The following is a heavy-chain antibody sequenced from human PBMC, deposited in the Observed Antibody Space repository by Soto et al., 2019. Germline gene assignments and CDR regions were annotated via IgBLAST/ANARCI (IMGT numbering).Heavy chain of an antibody. D-gene: IGHD3-22*01. CDR3: AKDQYYYDSSGYYSKDYYYGMDV. V-gene: IGHV3-23*01. CDR2: ISGSGGST. CDR1: GFTFSSYA. Sequence: GGSLRLSCAASGFTFSSYAMSWVRQAPGKGLEWVSAISGSGGSTYYADSVKGRFTISRDNSKNTLYLQMNSLRAEDTAVYYCAKDQYYYDSSGYYSKDYYYGMDVWGQGTTVTVSS. J-gene: IGHJ6*02.